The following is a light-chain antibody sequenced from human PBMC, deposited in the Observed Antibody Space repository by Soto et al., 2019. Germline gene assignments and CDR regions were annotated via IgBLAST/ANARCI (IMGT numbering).Light chain of an antibody. Sequence: QLVLTQSPSASASLGASVKLTCTLSSGHSTYAIAWHQQQPEKGPRYLMKLNYDGSHSKGDGIPDRFSGSSSGAARYLIISSLQSDDEADYYCQTWGTGIQVFGGGTKLTVL. V-gene: IGLV4-69*01. CDR2: LNYDGSH. J-gene: IGLJ2*01. CDR3: QTWGTGIQV. CDR1: SGHSTYA.